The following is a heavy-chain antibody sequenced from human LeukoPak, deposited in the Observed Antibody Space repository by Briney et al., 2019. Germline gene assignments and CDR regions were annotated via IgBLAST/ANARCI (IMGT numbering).Heavy chain of an antibody. D-gene: IGHD3-10*01. V-gene: IGHV4-34*01. CDR2: INHSGNI. CDR3: ARRPRITAKNDGPSGPDY. CDR1: IGSFSGHS. Sequence: PSETLSLTCAVYIGSFSGHSWTWIRQSPGEGLEWIGEINHSGNINYNPSLKSRVTISADTSKNQFSLKMTPVTAADTAMYYCARRPRITAKNDGPSGPDYWGQGTQVTVSS. J-gene: IGHJ4*02.